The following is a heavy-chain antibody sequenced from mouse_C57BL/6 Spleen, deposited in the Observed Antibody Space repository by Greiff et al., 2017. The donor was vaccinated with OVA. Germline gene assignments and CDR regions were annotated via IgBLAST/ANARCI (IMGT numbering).Heavy chain of an antibody. D-gene: IGHD2-4*01. CDR2: IRNKANGYTT. CDR1: GFTFTDYY. V-gene: IGHV7-3*01. CDR3: ARYEDYDPYYAMDY. J-gene: IGHJ4*01. Sequence: DVKLVESGGGLVQPGGSLSLSCAASGFTFTDYYMSWVRQPPGKALEWLGFIRNKANGYTTEYSASVKGRFTISRDNSQSILYLQMNALRAEDSATYYCARYEDYDPYYAMDYWGQGTSVTVSS.